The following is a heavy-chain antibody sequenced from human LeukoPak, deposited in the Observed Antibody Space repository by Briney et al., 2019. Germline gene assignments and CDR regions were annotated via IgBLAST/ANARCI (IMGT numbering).Heavy chain of an antibody. CDR3: ARERSSSYDY. CDR2: IYYSGST. CDR1: GGSISSSSYY. D-gene: IGHD6-13*01. J-gene: IGHJ4*02. V-gene: IGHV4-39*07. Sequence: SETLSLTCTVSGGSISSSSYYWGWIRQPPGKGLEWIGSIYYSGSTYYNPSLKSRVTISVDTSKNQFSLKLSSVTAADTAVYYCARERSSSYDYWGQGTLVTVSS.